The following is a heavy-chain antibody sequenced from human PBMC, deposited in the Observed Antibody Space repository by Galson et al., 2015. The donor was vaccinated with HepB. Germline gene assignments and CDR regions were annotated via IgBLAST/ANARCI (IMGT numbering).Heavy chain of an antibody. CDR1: GFTVSSNY. J-gene: IGHJ4*02. CDR3: ATDDYGDYGNIN. D-gene: IGHD4-17*01. V-gene: IGHV3-66*01. Sequence: SLRLSCAASGFTVSSNYMSWVRQAPGKGLEWVSVIYSGGSTYYAEAVKGRFTISRDNYKNTLYLQMNSLRVEDTAVYYCATDDYGDYGNINWGQGTLVTVSS. CDR2: IYSGGST.